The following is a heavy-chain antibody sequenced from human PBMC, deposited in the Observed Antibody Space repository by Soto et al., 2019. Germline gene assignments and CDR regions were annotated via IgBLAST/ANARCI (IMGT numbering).Heavy chain of an antibody. CDR3: ARGSGEPRGDFDY. Sequence: WWSLRLSCAASGFTFSSYAMHWVRQAPGKGLEWVAVISYDGSNKYYADSVKGRFTISRDNSKNTLYLQMNSLRAEDTAVYYCARGSGEPRGDFDYWGQGTLVTVSS. CDR1: GFTFSSYA. D-gene: IGHD1-26*01. V-gene: IGHV3-30-3*01. J-gene: IGHJ4*02. CDR2: ISYDGSNK.